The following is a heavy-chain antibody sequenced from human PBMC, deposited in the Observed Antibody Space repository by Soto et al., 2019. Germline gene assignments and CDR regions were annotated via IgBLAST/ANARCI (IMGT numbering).Heavy chain of an antibody. D-gene: IGHD3-22*01. J-gene: IGHJ5*02. Sequence: QVQLVQSGAEVKKPGASVKVSCKTSGYTFTSYGFSWVRQAPGQGLEWMGWISAYNGNTNYAQKLQGRVTMTTDTSTSTAYRELRSLRSDDTAVYYCASHIYYDSSVGPWGQGTLVTVSS. CDR2: ISAYNGNT. CDR3: ASHIYYDSSVGP. CDR1: GYTFTSYG. V-gene: IGHV1-18*01.